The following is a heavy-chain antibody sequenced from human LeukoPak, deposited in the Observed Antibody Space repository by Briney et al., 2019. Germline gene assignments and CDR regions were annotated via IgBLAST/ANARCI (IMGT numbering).Heavy chain of an antibody. Sequence: EASVTVSCKASGYTFTSYAMHWVRQAPGQRLEWMGWINAGNGNTKYSQKFQGRVTITRDTSASTAYMELSSLRSEDTAVYYCARDHWTCSSTSCSPLYYYYYYGMDVWGQGTTVTVSS. J-gene: IGHJ6*02. D-gene: IGHD2-2*01. CDR3: ARDHWTCSSTSCSPLYYYYYYGMDV. CDR2: INAGNGNT. CDR1: GYTFTSYA. V-gene: IGHV1-3*01.